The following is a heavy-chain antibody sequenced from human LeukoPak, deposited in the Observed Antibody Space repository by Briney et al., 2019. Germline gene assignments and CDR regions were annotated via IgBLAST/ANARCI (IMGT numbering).Heavy chain of an antibody. D-gene: IGHD3-10*01. V-gene: IGHV4-34*01. J-gene: IGHJ6*02. CDR1: GGSFSGYY. Sequence: PSETPSLTCAVYGGSFSGYYWSWIRQPPGKGLEWIGEINHSGSTNYNPSLKSRVTISVDTSKNQFSLKLSSVTAADTAVYYCARGKNYYGWKLSYGMDVWGQGTTVTVSS. CDR3: ARGKNYYGWKLSYGMDV. CDR2: INHSGST.